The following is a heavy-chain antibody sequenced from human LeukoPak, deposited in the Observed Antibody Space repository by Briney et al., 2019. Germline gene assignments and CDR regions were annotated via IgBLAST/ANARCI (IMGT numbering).Heavy chain of an antibody. CDR3: ARDIPGVPTPVNWFDP. V-gene: IGHV1-8*01. CDR1: GYTVTSYD. Sequence: ASVKVSCKASGYTVTSYDINWVRQATGQGLEWMGWMNPNSGNTGYAQKFQGRVTMTRNTSISTAYMELSSLRSEDTAVYYCARDIPGVPTPVNWFDPWGQGTLVTVSS. D-gene: IGHD2-2*02. J-gene: IGHJ5*02. CDR2: MNPNSGNT.